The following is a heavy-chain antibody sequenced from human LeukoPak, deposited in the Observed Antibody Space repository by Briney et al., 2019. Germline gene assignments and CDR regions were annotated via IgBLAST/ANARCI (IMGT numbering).Heavy chain of an antibody. V-gene: IGHV3-15*01. D-gene: IGHD3-16*01. Sequence: GGTLGLSCVASGFTFSNAWMNWVRQAPGTGLEWVGRIKSKSDGGTTDYAAPVKGKFTISRDDSKTTLYLQMNSLKSEDTAVYYCTTGGGVYDYVSLHWGQGTLVTVSS. CDR2: IKSKSDGGTT. CDR3: TTGGGVYDYVSLH. J-gene: IGHJ1*01. CDR1: GFTFSNAW.